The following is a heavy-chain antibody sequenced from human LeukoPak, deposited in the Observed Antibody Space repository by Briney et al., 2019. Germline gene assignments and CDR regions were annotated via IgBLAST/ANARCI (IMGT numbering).Heavy chain of an antibody. Sequence: PSETLSLTCTVSGSISGYYWSWIRQPPGKGLEWIGYIYTSGSTNYNPSLESRVTISVDTSKNQFSLDLSSVTAADTAVYYCAGQNCTSASCLTKNAFDIWGQGTMVTVSS. CDR1: GSISGYY. CDR2: IYTSGST. J-gene: IGHJ3*02. CDR3: AGQNCTSASCLTKNAFDI. D-gene: IGHD2-2*01. V-gene: IGHV4-4*09.